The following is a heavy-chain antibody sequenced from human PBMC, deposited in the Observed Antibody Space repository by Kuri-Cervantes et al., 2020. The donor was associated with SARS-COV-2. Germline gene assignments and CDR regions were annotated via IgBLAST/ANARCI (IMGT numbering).Heavy chain of an antibody. J-gene: IGHJ2*01. CDR2: IHSSGSST. D-gene: IGHD3-3*01. CDR1: GFMISSYW. V-gene: IGHV3-74*01. Sequence: GGSLRLSCEASGFMISSYWMHWVRQVPEKGQVWVSRIHSSGSSTGYADSVKGRLTISRDNAKNTLYLQMNSLRVEDTAVYYCARGDFWNGYYNWYFDLWGRGTLVTVSS. CDR3: ARGDFWNGYYNWYFDL.